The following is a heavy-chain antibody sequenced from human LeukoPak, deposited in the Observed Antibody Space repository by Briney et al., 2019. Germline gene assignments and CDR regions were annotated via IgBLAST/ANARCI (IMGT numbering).Heavy chain of an antibody. D-gene: IGHD2-2*01. CDR2: ISGSGTYI. Sequence: PGGSLRLSCEGSGFTFSNYSMNWVRQAPGKGLGWVSYISGSGTYIYYADSVRGRFTISRDIAKNSLYLQMNSLTAEDTAVYYCARSTAGYCSSTSCFFLGSDYYYMDVWGKGTTVTVSS. J-gene: IGHJ6*03. CDR1: GFTFSNYS. CDR3: ARSTAGYCSSTSCFFLGSDYYYMDV. V-gene: IGHV3-21*01.